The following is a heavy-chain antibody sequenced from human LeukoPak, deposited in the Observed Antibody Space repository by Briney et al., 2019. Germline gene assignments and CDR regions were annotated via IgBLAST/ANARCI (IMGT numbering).Heavy chain of an antibody. Sequence: GWSLRLSCAASEFIFSSYAMSWVRQAPGKGLEWVSSISDAGGGTYYADSVKGRFTISRDNSKNTLYLQVNSLRAEDTAIYYCAKGGIAVAGNDAFHIWGQGTMVTVSS. D-gene: IGHD6-19*01. V-gene: IGHV3-23*01. CDR2: ISDAGGGT. CDR1: EFIFSSYA. CDR3: AKGGIAVAGNDAFHI. J-gene: IGHJ3*02.